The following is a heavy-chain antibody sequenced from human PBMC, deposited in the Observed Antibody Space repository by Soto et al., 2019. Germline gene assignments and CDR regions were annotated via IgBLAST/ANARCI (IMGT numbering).Heavy chain of an antibody. CDR2: ISWNSDII. Sequence: EVQLVESGGGLVQPGRSLRLSCAASGFMINDYALHWVRQPPGKGLQWVSGISWNSDIIDYADSVRGRFTISRDNARNSLYLQMNSLRPEDTALYYCAKVPAYNSYHGMDVWGQGTAVTVSS. CDR1: GFMINDYA. CDR3: AKVPAYNSYHGMDV. V-gene: IGHV3-9*01. D-gene: IGHD3-16*02. J-gene: IGHJ6*02.